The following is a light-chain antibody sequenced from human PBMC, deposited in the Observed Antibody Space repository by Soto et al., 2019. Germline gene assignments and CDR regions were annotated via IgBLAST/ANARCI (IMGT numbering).Light chain of an antibody. V-gene: IGKV3-20*01. CDR1: QSVSSSY. J-gene: IGKJ1*01. CDR3: QQYGLSPRT. Sequence: IVLTQSPGTLSFSPGDIATLSCRASQSVSSSYLAWYQQKPGQAPRLFIYASSTRATGIPDRFSGSGSGTDFTLTISRLEPEDFAVYYCQQYGLSPRTFGRGTKVDIK. CDR2: ASS.